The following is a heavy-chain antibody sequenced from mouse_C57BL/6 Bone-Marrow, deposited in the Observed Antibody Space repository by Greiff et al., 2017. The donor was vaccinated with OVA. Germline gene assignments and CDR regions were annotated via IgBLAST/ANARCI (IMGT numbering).Heavy chain of an antibody. Sequence: QVQLQQSGAELVRPGTSVTVSCKASGYAFTNYLIEWVKQRPGQGLEWIGVINPGSGGTNYNEKFKGKATLTADKSSSTAYMQLSSLTSEDSAVYFCAREGYYGSRTPFAYWGQGTLVTVSA. CDR1: GYAFTNYL. D-gene: IGHD1-1*01. CDR2: INPGSGGT. CDR3: AREGYYGSRTPFAY. V-gene: IGHV1-54*01. J-gene: IGHJ3*01.